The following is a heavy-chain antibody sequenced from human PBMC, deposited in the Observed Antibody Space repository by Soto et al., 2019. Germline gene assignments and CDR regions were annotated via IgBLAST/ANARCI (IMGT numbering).Heavy chain of an antibody. J-gene: IGHJ3*02. CDR3: ATDKFAFDM. CDR1: GYIFTGYY. Sequence: QVQLVQSGAEVKKPGASVKVSCKASGYIFTGYYIQWVRQAPGQGLEWMGWINTKTGGTKYAQKFQGRVTMTRDTSINTAYMEVSRLRSDDTAVYYCATDKFAFDMWGQGTMVTVSS. V-gene: IGHV1-2*02. D-gene: IGHD3-9*01. CDR2: INTKTGGT.